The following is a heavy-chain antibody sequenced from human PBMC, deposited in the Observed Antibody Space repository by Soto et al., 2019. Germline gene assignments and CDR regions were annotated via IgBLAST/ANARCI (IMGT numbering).Heavy chain of an antibody. V-gene: IGHV3-30*18. J-gene: IGHJ6*02. D-gene: IGHD3-10*01. CDR1: GFTFSSYG. CDR2: ISYDGSNK. CDR3: AKDTARITMVRGSMDV. Sequence: QVQLVESGGGVVQPGRSLRLSCAASGFTFSSYGMHWVRQAPGKGLEWVAVISYDGSNKYYADSVKGRFTISRDNSKNTLYLQMNSLRAEDTAVYYCAKDTARITMVRGSMDVWGQGTTVTVSS.